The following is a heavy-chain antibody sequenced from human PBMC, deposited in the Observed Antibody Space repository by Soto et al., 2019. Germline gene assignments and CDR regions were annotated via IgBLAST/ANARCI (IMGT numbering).Heavy chain of an antibody. V-gene: IGHV3-66*01. CDR1: GFTVSSNY. Sequence: GGSLRLSCAASGFTVSSNYMSWVRQAPGKGLEWVSVIYSGGSTYYADSVKGRFTISRDNSKNTLYLQMNSLRAEDTAVYYCAREGYGDYVDYYYGMGVWGQGTTVTVSS. CDR3: AREGYGDYVDYYYGMGV. J-gene: IGHJ6*02. CDR2: IYSGGST. D-gene: IGHD4-17*01.